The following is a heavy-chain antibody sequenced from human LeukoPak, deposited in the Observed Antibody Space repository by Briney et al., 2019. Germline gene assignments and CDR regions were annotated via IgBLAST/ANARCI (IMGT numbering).Heavy chain of an antibody. CDR1: GYRFTSYW. D-gene: IGHD6-13*01. J-gene: IGHJ5*01. Sequence: GESSTISCKGSGYRFTSYWISWVRQMPGKGLEWMGMIEPSDSYTSYSPSRPPHQTLSADKSTSTAYLQWSSLKASDTAMYYCERHGYFSSWYDCCGQRRLVSVSS. CDR2: IEPSDSYT. V-gene: IGHV5-10-1*01. CDR3: ERHGYFSSWYDC.